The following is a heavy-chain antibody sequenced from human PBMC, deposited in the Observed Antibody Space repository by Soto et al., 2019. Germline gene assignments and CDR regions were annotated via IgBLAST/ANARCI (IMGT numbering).Heavy chain of an antibody. J-gene: IGHJ4*02. Sequence: SETLSLTCTVSGGSISSYYWSWIRQPPGKGLEWIGYIYYSGSTNYNPSLKSRVTISVDTSKNQFSLKLSSVTAADTAVYYCARNTPYYDILTGYYKRYYFDYWGQGTLVTVSS. CDR2: IYYSGST. V-gene: IGHV4-59*08. CDR3: ARNTPYYDILTGYYKRYYFDY. CDR1: GGSISSYY. D-gene: IGHD3-9*01.